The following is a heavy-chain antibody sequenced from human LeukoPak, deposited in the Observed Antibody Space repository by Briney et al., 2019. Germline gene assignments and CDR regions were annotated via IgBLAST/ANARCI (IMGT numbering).Heavy chain of an antibody. Sequence: SETLSLTCTASGGSISSGGYYWSWIRQPPGKGLEWIGYIYHSGSTYYNPSLKSRVTISVDRSKNQFSLKLSSVTAADTAVYYCARVGHYYDSSGSRNYYMDVWGEGTTVTVSS. D-gene: IGHD3-22*01. CDR2: IYHSGST. J-gene: IGHJ6*03. CDR3: ARVGHYYDSSGSRNYYMDV. CDR1: GGSISSGGYY. V-gene: IGHV4-30-2*01.